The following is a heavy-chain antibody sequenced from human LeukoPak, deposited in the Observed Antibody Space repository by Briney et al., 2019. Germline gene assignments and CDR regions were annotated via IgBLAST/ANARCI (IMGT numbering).Heavy chain of an antibody. CDR3: AKGFSAWNHDYGGFDY. V-gene: IGHV3-30*18. Sequence: GRSLRLSCAASGFTFSTYGMHWVRQAPGKGLEWVAVILYDGSNKYYADSVKGRFTISRDNSKNTLYLQMNSLRPEDTAVYYCAKGFSAWNHDYGGFDYWGQGNLVTVSS. D-gene: IGHD3-16*01. J-gene: IGHJ4*02. CDR1: GFTFSTYG. CDR2: ILYDGSNK.